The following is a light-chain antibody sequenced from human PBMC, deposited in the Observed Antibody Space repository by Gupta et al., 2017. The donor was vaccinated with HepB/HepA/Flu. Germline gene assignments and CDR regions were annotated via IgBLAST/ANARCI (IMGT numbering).Light chain of an antibody. J-gene: IGKJ4*01. CDR3: QQDRSTPIT. CDR1: QSLSSSY. Sequence: EIVLTQSPGTLSLSPGGRATLSCRASQSLSSSYLAWYQQKPGQAPRLLIYGASTSATGIPDRFSGSGSGTDFTLTISRLEPEDFAVYYCQQDRSTPITFGGGTKVEIK. V-gene: IGKV3-20*01. CDR2: GAS.